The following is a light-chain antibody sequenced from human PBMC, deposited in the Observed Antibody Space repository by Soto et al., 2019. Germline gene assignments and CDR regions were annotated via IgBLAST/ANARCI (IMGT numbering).Light chain of an antibody. CDR2: AAS. CDR3: QQYCSSSWT. Sequence: EIVLTQSPGTLSSSPGERATLSCRASQSVSSTYLAWYQQKPGQAPRLLISAASNRATGIPDRFSGSGSGTDFALTISRLEPEDVAVYYCQQYCSSSWTFGQGTRVEI. CDR1: QSVSSTY. V-gene: IGKV3-20*01. J-gene: IGKJ1*01.